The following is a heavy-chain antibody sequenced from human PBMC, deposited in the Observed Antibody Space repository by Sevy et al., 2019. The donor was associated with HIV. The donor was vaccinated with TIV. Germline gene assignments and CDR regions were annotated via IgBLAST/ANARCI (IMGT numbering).Heavy chain of an antibody. J-gene: IGHJ4*02. D-gene: IGHD2-15*01. Sequence: GGSLRLSCAASGFSFRTYAMHWVRQAPGKGLEWVAGIWYDGSNENHADSVKGRFTISRDNSKNTLYLQMNSLRAEDTAVYYSVKDVGVASTRRYADYWGQGTLVTVSS. V-gene: IGHV3-33*06. CDR2: IWYDGSNE. CDR3: VKDVGVASTRRYADY. CDR1: GFSFRTYA.